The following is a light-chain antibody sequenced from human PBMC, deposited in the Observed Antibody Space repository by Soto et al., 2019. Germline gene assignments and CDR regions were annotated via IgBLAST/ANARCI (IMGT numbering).Light chain of an antibody. V-gene: IGKV1-39*01. J-gene: IGKJ1*01. CDR1: QNIGSY. CDR3: QQSYSTPWT. Sequence: DIQMTQSPSFLSASVGDRVTISCRASQNIGSYLTWHQLKPGKAPKLLIYAASSLHSGVPSRFSGSGSGTDFTLTISSLQPEDFTTYYCQQSYSTPWTFGQGTKVDIK. CDR2: AAS.